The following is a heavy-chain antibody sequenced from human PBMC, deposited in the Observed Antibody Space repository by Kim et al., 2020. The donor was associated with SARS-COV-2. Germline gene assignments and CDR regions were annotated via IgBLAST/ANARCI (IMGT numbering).Heavy chain of an antibody. CDR2: INAGNGNT. D-gene: IGHD6-19*01. Sequence: ASVKVSCKASGYTFTSYAMHWVRQAPGQRLEWMGWINAGNGNTKYSQKFQGRVTITRDTSASTAYMELSSLRSEDTAVYYCARAVRPVAGYFDYWGQGTLVTVSS. J-gene: IGHJ4*02. V-gene: IGHV1-3*01. CDR1: GYTFTSYA. CDR3: ARAVRPVAGYFDY.